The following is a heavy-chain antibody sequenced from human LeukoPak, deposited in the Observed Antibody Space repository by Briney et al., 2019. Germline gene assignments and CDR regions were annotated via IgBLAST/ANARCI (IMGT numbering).Heavy chain of an antibody. J-gene: IGHJ6*03. Sequence: GASVKVSCKASGYTFTGYYMHWVRQAPGQGLEWMGWINPNSGGTNYAQKFQGRVTMTRDTSISTAYMELSRLGSDDTAVYYRARDFGAAATYYYYMDVWGKGTTVTVSS. V-gene: IGHV1-2*02. CDR1: GYTFTGYY. D-gene: IGHD2-2*01. CDR3: ARDFGAAATYYYYMDV. CDR2: INPNSGGT.